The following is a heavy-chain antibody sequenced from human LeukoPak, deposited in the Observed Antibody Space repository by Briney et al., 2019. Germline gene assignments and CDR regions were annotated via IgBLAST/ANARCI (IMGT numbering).Heavy chain of an antibody. Sequence: GGSLRLSCAASGFPFSRYGMQWVRQAPGKGLECVAVTSSDGSRIYYTDSVKGRFTISRDNSKNTLYLQMNSLRAEDTAFNYCAKKLAGGFDAPLDSWGQGTLVTVSS. D-gene: IGHD3-10*01. CDR2: TSSDGSRI. V-gene: IGHV3-30*18. J-gene: IGHJ4*02. CDR1: GFPFSRYG. CDR3: AKKLAGGFDAPLDS.